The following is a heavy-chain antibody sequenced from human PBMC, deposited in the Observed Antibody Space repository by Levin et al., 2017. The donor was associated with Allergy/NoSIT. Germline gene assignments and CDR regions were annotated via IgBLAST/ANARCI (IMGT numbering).Heavy chain of an antibody. CDR2: ISGSGGST. CDR1: GFTFSSYA. Sequence: GESLKISCAASGFTFSSYAMSWVRQAPGKGLEWVSAISGSGGSTYYADSVKGRFTISRDNSKNTLYLQMNSLRAEDTAVYYCATRRNYYDSSGYYPRYWYFDLWGRGTLVTVSS. D-gene: IGHD3-22*01. J-gene: IGHJ2*01. CDR3: ATRRNYYDSSGYYPRYWYFDL. V-gene: IGHV3-23*01.